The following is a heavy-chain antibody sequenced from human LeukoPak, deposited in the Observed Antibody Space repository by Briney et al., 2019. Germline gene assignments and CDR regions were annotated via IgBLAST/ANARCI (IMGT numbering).Heavy chain of an antibody. V-gene: IGHV3-11*01. CDR2: ISYSGSTI. CDR3: ARDMRRGYIVVVVAATPKNAFDI. CDR1: GFSFSDYY. J-gene: IGHJ3*02. D-gene: IGHD2-15*01. Sequence: GGSLRLSCAASGFSFSDYYMSWIRQAPGKGLEWVSYISYSGSTIYYADSVKGRFTISRDNSKNTLYLQMNSLRAEDTAVYYCARDMRRGYIVVVVAATPKNAFDIWGQGTMATVSS.